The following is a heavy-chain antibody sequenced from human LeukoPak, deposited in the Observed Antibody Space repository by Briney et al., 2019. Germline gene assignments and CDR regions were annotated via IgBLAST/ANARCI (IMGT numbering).Heavy chain of an antibody. Sequence: SETLSLTCTVSGGSISSYYWSWIRQPPGKGLEWIGYIYTSGSTNYNPSLKSRVTISVDTSKNQFSLKLSSVTAADTAVYYCARLMTRICYYYGMDIWGQGTTVTVSS. D-gene: IGHD4-11*01. CDR1: GGSISSYY. J-gene: IGHJ6*02. V-gene: IGHV4-4*09. CDR2: IYTSGST. CDR3: ARLMTRICYYYGMDI.